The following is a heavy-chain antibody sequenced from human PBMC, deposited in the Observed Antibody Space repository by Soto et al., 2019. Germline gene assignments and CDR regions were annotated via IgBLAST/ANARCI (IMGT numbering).Heavy chain of an antibody. D-gene: IGHD3-3*01. V-gene: IGHV4-39*01. J-gene: IGHJ5*02. CDR3: ARLSISAYDFWSARATGSWSDP. Sequence: FVPLCVSRSVVCGTSVSIGGCCSFNRQPPGKGLEWIGSIYYSGSTYYNPSLKSRVTISVDTSKNQFSLKLSSVTAADTAVYYCARLSISAYDFWSARATGSWSDPWGQGTPVTVSS. CDR2: IYYSGST. CDR1: CGTSVSIGGC.